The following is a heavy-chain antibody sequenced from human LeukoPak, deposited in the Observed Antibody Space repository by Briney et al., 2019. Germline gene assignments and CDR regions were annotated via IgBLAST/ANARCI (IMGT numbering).Heavy chain of an antibody. CDR2: FIPIFGTA. V-gene: IGHV1-69*05. J-gene: IGHJ1*01. CDR1: GGTFSSYA. D-gene: IGHD3-10*01. Sequence: GASVKVSCKAFGGTFSSYAISWVRQAPGQGLEWMGGFIPIFGTANYAQKFQGRVTITTDESTSTAYMELSSLRSEDTAVYYCASPSEGSGTFEYFQHWGQGTLVTVSS. CDR3: ASPSEGSGTFEYFQH.